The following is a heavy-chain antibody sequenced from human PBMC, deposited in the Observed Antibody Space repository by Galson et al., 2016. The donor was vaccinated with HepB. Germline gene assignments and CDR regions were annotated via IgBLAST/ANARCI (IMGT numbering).Heavy chain of an antibody. Sequence: SETLSLTCTVSGGSVSSGLFSWSWVRQPPGKGVEWIGYLSYSGSSNYNPSLTSRATISVYASKNQFSLTVNSVTAADTAVSYCVGPIVPGSFSRGFDLWGRGTLVTVSS. CDR3: VGPIVPGSFSRGFDL. CDR2: LSYSGSS. CDR1: GGSVSSGLFS. V-gene: IGHV4-61*01. J-gene: IGHJ2*01. D-gene: IGHD1-26*01.